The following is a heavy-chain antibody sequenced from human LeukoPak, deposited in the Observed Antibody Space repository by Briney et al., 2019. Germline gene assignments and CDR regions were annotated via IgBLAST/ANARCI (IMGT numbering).Heavy chain of an antibody. CDR2: ISYDGSNK. CDR1: GFTFSSDG. V-gene: IGHV3-30*18. Sequence: PGRSLRLSCAASGFTFSSDGRHWVRQAPGKGLEWVAVISYDGSNKYYADSVKGRFTISRDNSKNTLYLQMNSLRAEDTAVYYCAKGVIRGVISWFDSWGQGTLVTVSS. J-gene: IGHJ5*01. CDR3: AKGVIRGVISWFDS. D-gene: IGHD3-10*01.